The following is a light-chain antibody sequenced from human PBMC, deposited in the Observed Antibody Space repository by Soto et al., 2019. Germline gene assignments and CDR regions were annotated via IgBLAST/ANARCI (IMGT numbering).Light chain of an antibody. Sequence: QSALTQPASVSGSPGQSITISCTGTSSDGGGYNYVSWYQQHPGKAPKRMIYEVSNRPSGVSNRFSGSKSGNTASLTISGLQAEDEADYYCSSYTSSSTSYVFGTGTQLTVL. CDR2: EVS. J-gene: IGLJ1*01. V-gene: IGLV2-14*01. CDR3: SSYTSSSTSYV. CDR1: SSDGGGYNY.